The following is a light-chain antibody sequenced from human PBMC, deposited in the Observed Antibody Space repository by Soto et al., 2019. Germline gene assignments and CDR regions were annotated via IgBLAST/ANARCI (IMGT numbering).Light chain of an antibody. V-gene: IGKV1-5*01. J-gene: IGKJ1*01. Sequence: DIQMTQSPSTLSASVGDRVTITCRASQSINNWVAWYQQKPGKAPKFLIYDASSLKSGVPSRFSGSGSGTGFTLTISSLQPDDFATYYCQQYHTYRTFGQGTKV. CDR3: QQYHTYRT. CDR1: QSINNW. CDR2: DAS.